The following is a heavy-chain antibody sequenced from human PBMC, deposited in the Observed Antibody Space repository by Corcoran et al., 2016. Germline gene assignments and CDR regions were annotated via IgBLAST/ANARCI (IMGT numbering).Heavy chain of an antibody. CDR2: IYYSGST. J-gene: IGHJ4*02. Sequence: QVQLQESGPGLVKPSETLSLTCTVSGGSISSYYWSWIRQPPGKGLEWIGYIYYSGSTNYNPSLKRRVTISVDTSKNQFSLKLSSVTAADKAVYYCARSRRYTARVDWGQGTLFTVP. CDR3: ARSRRYTARVD. CDR1: GGSISSYY. V-gene: IGHV4-59*01. D-gene: IGHD5-18*01.